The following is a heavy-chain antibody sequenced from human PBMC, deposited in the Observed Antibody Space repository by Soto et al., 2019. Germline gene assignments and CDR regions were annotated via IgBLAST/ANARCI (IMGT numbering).Heavy chain of an antibody. J-gene: IGHJ4*02. CDR1: GDSVSSDSYY. D-gene: IGHD2-21*01. CDR2: MFYSGNT. CDR3: ARSTLWLATLNIPEY. Sequence: SETLSLTCTVSGDSVSSDSYYWAWIRQPPGQGLEWIGSMFYSGNTYYNPSLMSRVTISVDTSENQFSLKLTSVTAADTAIYYCARSTLWLATLNIPEYWGQGSLVTVSS. V-gene: IGHV4-39*01.